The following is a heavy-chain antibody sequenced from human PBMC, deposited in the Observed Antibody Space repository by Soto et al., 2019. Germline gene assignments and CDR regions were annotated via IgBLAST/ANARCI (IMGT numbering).Heavy chain of an antibody. D-gene: IGHD3-22*01. Sequence: EVQLLESGGGLVQPGGSLRLSCAASGFTFSSYAMSWVRQAPGKGLEWVSAISGSGGSTYYADSVKGRFTISRDNSKNHLYLPMNSLRAEDTAVYYCAKDTVSPYYYDSSGYPQDFDYWGQGTLVTVSS. J-gene: IGHJ4*02. CDR2: ISGSGGST. V-gene: IGHV3-23*01. CDR1: GFTFSSYA. CDR3: AKDTVSPYYYDSSGYPQDFDY.